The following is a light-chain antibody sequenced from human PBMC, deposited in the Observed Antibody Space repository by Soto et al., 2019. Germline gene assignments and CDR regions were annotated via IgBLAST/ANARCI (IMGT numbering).Light chain of an antibody. Sequence: EIQMTHSPSTLSGSVLDRVTITCLASQTISSWLAWYQQKPGKAPNLLIYKASTLKSGVPSRFSGSGSGTEFTLTISSLQPDDFATYYCQHYNSYSEAFGQGTKVDIK. CDR3: QHYNSYSEA. CDR1: QTISSW. CDR2: KAS. J-gene: IGKJ1*01. V-gene: IGKV1-5*03.